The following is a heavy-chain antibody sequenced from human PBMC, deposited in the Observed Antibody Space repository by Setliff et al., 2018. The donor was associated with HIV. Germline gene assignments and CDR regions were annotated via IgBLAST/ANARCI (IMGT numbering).Heavy chain of an antibody. CDR1: GCTLAEIS. J-gene: IGHJ1*01. Sequence: ASVKVSCKVSGCTLAEISMHWVRQAPGRGLEWLGVVHPFHDILGSNADYAQKFQGRISITWDSSGNTLFLELGPLRSDDSATYYCVRAFDQDFHNWGQGTVVTVSS. V-gene: IGHV1-24*01. CDR2: VHPFHDILGSNA. CDR3: VRAFDQDFHN. D-gene: IGHD3-9*01.